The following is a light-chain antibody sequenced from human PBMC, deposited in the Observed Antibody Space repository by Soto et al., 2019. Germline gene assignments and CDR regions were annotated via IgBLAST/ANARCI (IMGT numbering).Light chain of an antibody. V-gene: IGKV1-8*01. CDR3: QQYYSYPHT. J-gene: IGKJ1*01. CDR1: QGISSY. Sequence: AIRMTQSPSSFSASTGDRVTITCRASQGISSYLAWYQQKPGKAPKLLIYAASTLQSGVPPRFSGSGSGTDFTLTISCLQSEDFATYYCQQYYSYPHTFGQGTKVEIK. CDR2: AAS.